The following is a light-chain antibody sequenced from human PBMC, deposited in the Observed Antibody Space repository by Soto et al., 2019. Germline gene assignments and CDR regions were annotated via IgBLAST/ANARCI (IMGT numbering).Light chain of an antibody. CDR3: AKWDDSLRVYV. CDR1: NSRSGSNY. J-gene: IGLJ1*01. V-gene: IGLV1-47*01. Sequence: VLPQPPSASGTPGQRVTISCSTSNSRSGSNYVYWYQQLPGTAPKLLIYRNDQRPSGVPDRFSGSKSGTSASLAISGLRSEDEADYYCAKWDDSLRVYVFGTGTKVTVL. CDR2: RND.